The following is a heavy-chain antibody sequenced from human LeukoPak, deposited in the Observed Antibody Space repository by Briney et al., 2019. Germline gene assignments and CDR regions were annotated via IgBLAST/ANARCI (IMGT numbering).Heavy chain of an antibody. J-gene: IGHJ4*02. CDR1: GFTFRSYA. Sequence: GGSLRLSCAAYGFTFRSYAMSWVRQAPGKGLEWVSSISSSGGSTYYAASVKGRFTISRDNSKNTLYLRMDSVRAEDTAVYYCAKEVYGSGSYYKDYFDYWGQGTLVTVSS. V-gene: IGHV3-23*01. CDR3: AKEVYGSGSYYKDYFDY. CDR2: ISSSGGST. D-gene: IGHD3-10*01.